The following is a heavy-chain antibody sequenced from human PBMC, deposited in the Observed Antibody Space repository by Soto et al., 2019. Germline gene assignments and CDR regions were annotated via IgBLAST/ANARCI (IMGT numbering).Heavy chain of an antibody. CDR1: VFSLGASVVA. V-gene: IGHV2-5*02. CDR3: AHRSTIRGAFDS. CDR2: IDGDDEK. Sequence: QITLKESGPTLIKPTQTLTLTCSFSVFSLGASVVAVAWIRQPPEKALEWLALIDGDDEKRYSPSLNNRLTITKDTSKNHVVLTMTNMDPGDTAAYFCAHRSTIRGAFDSWGQGLLVTVSS. D-gene: IGHD3-10*01. J-gene: IGHJ4*02.